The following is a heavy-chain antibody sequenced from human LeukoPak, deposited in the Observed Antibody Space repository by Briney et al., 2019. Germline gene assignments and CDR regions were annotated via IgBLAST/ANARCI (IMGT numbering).Heavy chain of an antibody. Sequence: PGGSLRLSCAASGSTVSNNYMSWVRQAPGKGLEWVSVIYSGGSTYYADSVKGRFTISRDISENTLYLQMNSLRAEDTAVYYCARDVGSSWYYWGQGTLVTVSS. CDR3: ARDVGSSWYY. D-gene: IGHD6-13*01. J-gene: IGHJ4*02. CDR1: GSTVSNNY. CDR2: IYSGGST. V-gene: IGHV3-66*01.